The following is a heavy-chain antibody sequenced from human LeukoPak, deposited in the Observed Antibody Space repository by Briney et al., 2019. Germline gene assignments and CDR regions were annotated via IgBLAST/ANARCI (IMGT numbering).Heavy chain of an antibody. Sequence: SETLSLTCTVSGGSISSSSYYWGWIRQPPGKGLEWIGNIYYSGRTYYNPSLKSRVTISVDTSKNQFSLKLSSVTGTDTAVYYCARGVSMIVVVIHDWYFDLWGRGTLVTVSS. CDR1: GGSISSSSYY. CDR2: IYYSGRT. CDR3: ARGVSMIVVVIHDWYFDL. V-gene: IGHV4-39*01. D-gene: IGHD3-22*01. J-gene: IGHJ2*01.